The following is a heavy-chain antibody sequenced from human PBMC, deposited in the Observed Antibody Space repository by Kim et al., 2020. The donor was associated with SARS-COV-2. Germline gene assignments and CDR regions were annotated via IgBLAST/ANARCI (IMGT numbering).Heavy chain of an antibody. Sequence: GGSLRLSCAASGFTFSSYSMNWVRQAPGKGLEWVSSISSSSSYIYYADSVKGRFTISRDNAKNSLYLQMNSLRAEDTAVYYCASGYCSSTSCSTRNYYYCYGRDVCGEGTTDAVSS. V-gene: IGHV3-21*01. CDR1: GFTFSSYS. D-gene: IGHD2-2*03. CDR3: ASGYCSSTSCSTRNYYYCYGRDV. J-gene: IGHJ6*04. CDR2: ISSSSSYI.